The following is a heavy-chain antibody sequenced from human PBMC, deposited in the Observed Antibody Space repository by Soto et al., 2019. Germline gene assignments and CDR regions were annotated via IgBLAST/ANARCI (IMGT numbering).Heavy chain of an antibody. CDR1: GGSFKSGSYS. D-gene: IGHD3-3*01. V-gene: IGHV4-61*01. CDR2: VYHTGRT. CDR3: ARDFAYFDS. J-gene: IGHJ4*02. Sequence: SETLSLTCTVSGGSFKSGSYSWSRIRQPPGKGLEWIGYVYHTGRTSYNPSLKSRASISMDTSKNQFSLNLDSVTAADTAVYFCARDFAYFDSWGQGTLVTVSS.